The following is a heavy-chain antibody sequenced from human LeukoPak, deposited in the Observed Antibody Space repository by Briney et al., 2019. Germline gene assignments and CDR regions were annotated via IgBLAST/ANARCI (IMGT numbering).Heavy chain of an antibody. CDR3: ARERGYSYGSYYYYGMDV. Sequence: GGSLRLSFAASGFTFSSYAMHWVRQAPGKGLEWVAVISYDGSNKYYADSVKGRFTISRDNSKNTLYLQMNSLRAEDTAVYYCARERGYSYGSYYYYGMDVWGQGTTVTVSS. J-gene: IGHJ6*02. CDR2: ISYDGSNK. V-gene: IGHV3-30-3*01. CDR1: GFTFSSYA. D-gene: IGHD5-18*01.